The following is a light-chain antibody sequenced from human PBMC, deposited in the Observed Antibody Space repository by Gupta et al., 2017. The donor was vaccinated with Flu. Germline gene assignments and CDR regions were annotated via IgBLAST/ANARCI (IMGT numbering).Light chain of an antibody. CDR1: QSICSW. CDR3: QQYDSYPLT. V-gene: IGKV1-5*03. J-gene: IGKJ5*01. Sequence: DIRMTQSPSTLSAYVGDRVTITCRASQSICSWLAWYQQKTGRAPKLLIYMSSSLESGVPSRFSGSGSGTDFTLTINSLQPDDFATYYCQQYDSYPLTFGQGTRLEIK. CDR2: MSS.